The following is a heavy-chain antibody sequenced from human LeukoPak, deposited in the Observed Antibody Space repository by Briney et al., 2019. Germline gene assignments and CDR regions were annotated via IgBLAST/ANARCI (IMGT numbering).Heavy chain of an antibody. V-gene: IGHV3-7*01. Sequence: GGSLRLSCAASGFTFSSYWMSWVRQAPGKGLEWVASIKQDGSEKYYVDSVKGRFTISRDNAKNSLYLQMNSLRAEDTAVYYCARASDFWSGYFPFDYWGQGTLVTVSS. CDR3: ARASDFWSGYFPFDY. D-gene: IGHD3-3*01. CDR1: GFTFSSYW. CDR2: IKQDGSEK. J-gene: IGHJ4*02.